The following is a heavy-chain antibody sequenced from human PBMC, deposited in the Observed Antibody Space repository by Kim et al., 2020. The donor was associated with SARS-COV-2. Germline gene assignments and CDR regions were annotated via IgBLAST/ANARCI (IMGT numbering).Heavy chain of an antibody. CDR3: ARRIAAAGTDWFDP. V-gene: IGHV4-59*08. J-gene: IGHJ5*02. D-gene: IGHD6-13*01. Sequence: NPSLKSRVTISVDTSKNQFSLKLSSVTAADTAVYYCARRIAAAGTDWFDPWGQGTLVTVSS.